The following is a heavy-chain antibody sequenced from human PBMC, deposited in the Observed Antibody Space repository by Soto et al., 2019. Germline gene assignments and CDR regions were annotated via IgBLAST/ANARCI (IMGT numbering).Heavy chain of an antibody. CDR1: GFTFSSYA. V-gene: IGHV3-23*01. CDR3: ASEGEKAAAGHLVLQPFDY. Sequence: EVQLLESGGGLVQPGGSLRLSCAASGFTFSSYAMSWVRQAPGKGLEWVSAISGSGGSTYYADSVKGRFTISRDNSKNTLYLQMNSLRAEDTAVYYCASEGEKAAAGHLVLQPFDYRGQGTLVTVSS. J-gene: IGHJ4*02. D-gene: IGHD6-13*01. CDR2: ISGSGGST.